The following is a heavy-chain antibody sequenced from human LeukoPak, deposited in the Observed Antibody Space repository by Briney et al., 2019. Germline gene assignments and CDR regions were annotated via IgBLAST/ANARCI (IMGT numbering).Heavy chain of an antibody. Sequence: GGSLRLSCAGSGFTVSSYEMNWVRQAPGKGLEWVSYISSSGSTIYYADSVKGRFTISRDNAKNSLYLQMNSLRAEDTAVYYCAELGITMIGGVWGKGTTVTISS. CDR1: GFTVSSYE. V-gene: IGHV3-48*03. J-gene: IGHJ6*04. CDR2: ISSSGSTI. CDR3: AELGITMIGGV. D-gene: IGHD3-10*02.